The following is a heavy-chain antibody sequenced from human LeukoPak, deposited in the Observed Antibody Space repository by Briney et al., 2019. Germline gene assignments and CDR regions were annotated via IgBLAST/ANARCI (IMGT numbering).Heavy chain of an antibody. CDR1: GYTFTSYG. Sequence: ASVKVSCKASGYTFTSYGISWVRQATGQGLEWMGWMNPNSGNTGYAQRFQGRVTMTRNTSISTAYMELSSLRSEDTAVYYCARRVGAPQHDAFDIWGQGTMVTVSS. CDR2: MNPNSGNT. D-gene: IGHD1-26*01. V-gene: IGHV1-8*02. J-gene: IGHJ3*02. CDR3: ARRVGAPQHDAFDI.